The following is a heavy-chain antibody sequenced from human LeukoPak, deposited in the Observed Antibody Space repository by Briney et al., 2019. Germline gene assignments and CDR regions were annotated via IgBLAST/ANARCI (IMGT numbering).Heavy chain of an antibody. Sequence: PSETLSLTCTVSGGSISSYYWSWIRQPPGKGLEWIAYIYYSGSTDYNSSLKSRITISVETSKNQFSLKLTSVTAADTAVYYCARHSIYYHNSGYSDHFDYWGQGTLVTVSS. D-gene: IGHD3-22*01. CDR1: GGSISSYY. CDR2: IYYSGST. V-gene: IGHV4-59*08. J-gene: IGHJ4*02. CDR3: ARHSIYYHNSGYSDHFDY.